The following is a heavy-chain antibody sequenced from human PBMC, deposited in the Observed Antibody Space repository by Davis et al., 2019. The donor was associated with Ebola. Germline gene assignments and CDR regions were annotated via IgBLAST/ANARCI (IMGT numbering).Heavy chain of an antibody. J-gene: IGHJ6*02. CDR2: IYSGGST. V-gene: IGHV3-53*05. CDR1: GFTVSSNY. D-gene: IGHD3-9*01. Sequence: GESLKISCAASGFTVSSNYMSWVRQAPGKGLEWVSVIYSGGSTYYADSVKGRFTISRDNSKNTLYLQMNSLRAEDTAVYYCARVVTLYFDWLGGMDVWGQGTTVTVSS. CDR3: ARVVTLYFDWLGGMDV.